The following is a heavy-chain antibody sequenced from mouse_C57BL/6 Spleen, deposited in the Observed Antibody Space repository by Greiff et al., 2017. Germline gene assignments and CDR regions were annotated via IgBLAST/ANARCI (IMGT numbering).Heavy chain of an antibody. V-gene: IGHV1-26*01. J-gene: IGHJ1*03. Sequence: VQLQQSGPELVKPGASVKISCKASGYTFTDYYMNWVKQSHGKSLEWIGAINPNNGGTSYNQKFKGKATLTVDKSSSTAYMELRSLTSEDSAVYYCASSYWYCDVWGTGTTVTVSS. CDR1: GYTFTDYY. CDR3: ASSYWYCDV. CDR2: INPNNGGT.